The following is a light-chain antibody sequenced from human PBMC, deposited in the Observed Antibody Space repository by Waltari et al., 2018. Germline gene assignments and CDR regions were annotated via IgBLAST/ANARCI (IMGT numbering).Light chain of an antibody. V-gene: IGKV3-20*01. CDR1: QSVSSSS. CDR2: GAS. CDR3: QQYGSLPYT. J-gene: IGKJ2*01. Sequence: EIVLTQSPGTLSLSPGERATLSRRASQSVSSSSLAWYQQKPGQAPRLLLYGASNRATGIPDRFSGSASGTDFTLTISSLESEDFAVYHCQQYGSLPYTFGQGTKLEIK.